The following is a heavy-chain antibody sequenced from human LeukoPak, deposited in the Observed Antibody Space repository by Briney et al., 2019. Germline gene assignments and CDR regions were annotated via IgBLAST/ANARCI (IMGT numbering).Heavy chain of an antibody. Sequence: SETLSLTCTVSGGSIGYYYWSWIRQPPGKGLEWIGYIYYSGSTNYSPSLRSRVTISVDTSKNQFSLKLNSVTAADTAVYYCAREGSAARSPYFDYWGQGTLVTVSS. CDR2: IYYSGST. V-gene: IGHV4-59*01. CDR1: GGSIGYYY. D-gene: IGHD6-13*01. J-gene: IGHJ4*02. CDR3: AREGSAARSPYFDY.